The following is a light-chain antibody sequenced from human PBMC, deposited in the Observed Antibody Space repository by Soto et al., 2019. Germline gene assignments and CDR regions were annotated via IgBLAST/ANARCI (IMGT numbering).Light chain of an antibody. V-gene: IGKV3-20*01. CDR3: QQYATSPIT. J-gene: IGKJ5*01. CDR1: QSVSRSD. Sequence: EIVLTQSPGTLSLSPLEIATLSFMASQSVSRSDLAWYQQKRGQAPRLLIYGASSRATGIPDRFSGSGSGTDFTLTITRLEPEDFAVYSCQQYATSPITFGQGTRLEI. CDR2: GAS.